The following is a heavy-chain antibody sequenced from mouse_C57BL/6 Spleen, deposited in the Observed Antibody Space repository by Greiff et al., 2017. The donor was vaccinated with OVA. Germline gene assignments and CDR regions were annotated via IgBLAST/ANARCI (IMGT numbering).Heavy chain of an antibody. CDR2: IDPSDSYT. Sequence: QVQLQQPGAELVMPGASVKLSCKASGYTFTSYWMHWVKQRPGQGLEWIGEIDPSDSYTNYNQKFKGKSTLTVDKSSSTAYMQLSSLTSEDSAVYYCARGATDYDYAYFDYWGQGTTLTVSS. CDR1: GYTFTSYW. V-gene: IGHV1-69*01. CDR3: ARGATDYDYAYFDY. D-gene: IGHD2-4*01. J-gene: IGHJ2*01.